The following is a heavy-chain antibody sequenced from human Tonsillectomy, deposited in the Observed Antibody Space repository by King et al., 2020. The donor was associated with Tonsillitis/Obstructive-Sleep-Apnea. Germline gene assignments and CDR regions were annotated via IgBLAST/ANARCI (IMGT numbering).Heavy chain of an antibody. CDR1: GYSFTSYW. V-gene: IGHV5-10-1*01. CDR2: IDPSESYT. CDR3: ARHLREVYKYAYYSGMDD. J-gene: IGHJ6*04. Sequence: QLVQSGAEVKKPGESLRISCKGSGYSFTSYWISWVRQMPGKGLEWMGRIDPSESYTNYSPSSQGHITISVDKSISTAYLQWSSLKASDTAMYYGARHLREVYKYAYYSGMDDWGKGTPVTVTS. D-gene: IGHD5-24*01.